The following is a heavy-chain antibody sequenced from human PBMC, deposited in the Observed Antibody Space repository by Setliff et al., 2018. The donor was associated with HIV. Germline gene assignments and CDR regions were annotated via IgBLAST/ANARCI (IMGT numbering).Heavy chain of an antibody. CDR3: AGEYSSSSPFEY. J-gene: IGHJ4*02. D-gene: IGHD6-6*01. CDR2: IYTSGNT. Sequence: SETLSLTCTVSGGSISSGRYYWSWIRQPAGKGLEWIGRIYTSGNTNYNPSLKSRVTISVDTSKNQLSLNLTSVTAADTAVYYCAGEYSSSSPFEYWGRGTPVTVSS. CDR1: GGSISSGRYY. V-gene: IGHV4-61*02.